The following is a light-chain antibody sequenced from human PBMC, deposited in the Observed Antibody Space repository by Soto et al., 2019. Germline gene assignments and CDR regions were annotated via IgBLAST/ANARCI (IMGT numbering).Light chain of an antibody. CDR1: SSDVGDYDY. J-gene: IGLJ1*01. CDR3: SSYTGTSSPLV. V-gene: IGLV2-14*01. CDR2: EVS. Sequence: QSALTQPASVSGSPGQSITISCTGTSSDVGDYDYVSWYQQHPGRVPRLIIFEVSNRPSGVSNRFSASKSGNTASLTISGLQAADEADYYCSSYTGTSSPLVFGTGTKLTVL.